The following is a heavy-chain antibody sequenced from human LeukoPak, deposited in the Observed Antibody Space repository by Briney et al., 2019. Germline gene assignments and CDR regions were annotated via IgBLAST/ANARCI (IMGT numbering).Heavy chain of an antibody. D-gene: IGHD3-22*01. CDR3: AKASMIVVVTYFDY. CDR2: ISYDGSNK. V-gene: IGHV3-30-3*01. CDR1: GFTFSSYA. J-gene: IGHJ4*02. Sequence: GGSLRLSCAASGFTFSSYAMHWVRQAPGKGLEWVAVISYDGSNKYYADSVKGRFTISRDNSKNTLYLQMNSLRAEDTAVYYCAKASMIVVVTYFDYRGQGTLVTVSS.